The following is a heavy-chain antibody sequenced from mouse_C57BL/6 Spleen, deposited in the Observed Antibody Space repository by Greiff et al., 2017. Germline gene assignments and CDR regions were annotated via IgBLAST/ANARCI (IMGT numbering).Heavy chain of an antibody. Sequence: VQLQESGAELVRPGASVTLSCKASGYTFTDYEMHWVKQTPVHGLEWIGAIDPETGGTAYNQKFKGKAILTADKSSSTAYMELRSLTSEDSAVYYCTRNIGAYYFDYWGQGTTLTVSS. CDR1: GYTFTDYE. V-gene: IGHV1-15*01. CDR3: TRNIGAYYFDY. J-gene: IGHJ2*01. CDR2: IDPETGGT. D-gene: IGHD3-1*01.